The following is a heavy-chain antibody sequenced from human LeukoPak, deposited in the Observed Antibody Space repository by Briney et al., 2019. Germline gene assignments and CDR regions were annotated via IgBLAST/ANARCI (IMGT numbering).Heavy chain of an antibody. J-gene: IGHJ3*02. D-gene: IGHD6-13*01. CDR3: ARDHGSSKEDDAFDI. CDR1: GYTFTSYG. V-gene: IGHV1-18*01. Sequence: GASVKVSCKASGYTFTSYGISWVRQAPGQGLEWMGWISAYNGNTNYAQKLQGRLTITSDTSATTANMELSSLQSEDTAVYYCARDHGSSKEDDAFDIWGQGTMVTVSS. CDR2: ISAYNGNT.